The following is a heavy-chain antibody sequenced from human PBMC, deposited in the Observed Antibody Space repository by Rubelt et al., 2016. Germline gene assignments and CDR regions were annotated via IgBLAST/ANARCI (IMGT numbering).Heavy chain of an antibody. J-gene: IGHJ4*02. V-gene: IGHV4-59*01. CDR1: GGSMSTYY. CDR2: MYYSGST. Sequence: QVQLQESGPGLVKPSETLSLTCTVSGGSMSTYYWSWIRQPPGKGLEWIGYMYYSGSTNYNPSLKSRVTMSMDTSKNQFFLKLSSVTAADTAVYYCATSGGNGGDFDYWGQGTLVTVSS. D-gene: IGHD4-23*01. CDR3: ATSGGNGGDFDY.